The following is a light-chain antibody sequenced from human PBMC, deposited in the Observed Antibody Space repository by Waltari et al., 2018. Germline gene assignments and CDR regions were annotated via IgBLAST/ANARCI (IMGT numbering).Light chain of an antibody. Sequence: ELVMTQSLATLSVSPGERATLSCRASQNIRIHLAWFQQKPGQAPTLLIYDASTRATGIPARFNGSGSGTAFTLTINRLQSEDFAIYYCHQYDKWPPWTFGQGTKVEIK. V-gene: IGKV3-15*01. J-gene: IGKJ1*01. CDR2: DAS. CDR1: QNIRIH. CDR3: HQYDKWPPWT.